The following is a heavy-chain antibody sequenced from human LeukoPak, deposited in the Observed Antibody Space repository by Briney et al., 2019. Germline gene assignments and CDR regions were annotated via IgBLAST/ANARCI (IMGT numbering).Heavy chain of an antibody. CDR2: IYYSGST. CDR3: ARLPLFSSDFNPSDY. D-gene: IGHD6-19*01. CDR1: SGSISSSPYY. J-gene: IGHJ4*02. V-gene: IGHV4-39*01. Sequence: PSETLSLTCTVSSGSISSSPYYWGWIRQPPGEGLEWIANIYYSGSTYYNPSLKSRVTISVDTSKNQFSLKLSSVTAADTAVYYCARLPLFSSDFNPSDYWGQGTLATVSS.